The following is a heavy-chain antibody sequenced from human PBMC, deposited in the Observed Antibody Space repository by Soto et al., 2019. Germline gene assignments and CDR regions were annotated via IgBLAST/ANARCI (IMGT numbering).Heavy chain of an antibody. CDR2: IYSSGYT. J-gene: IGHJ4*02. CDR1: GDSIRGFY. Sequence: PSETLSLTCTVSGDSIRGFYWSWIRQPPGKGLEWIGYIYSSGYTNYNPSLKNRGTISVDTPKKQFFLNLRSVTAADTALYYCAGGGGYNFGIDCWARGIRVTVSS. CDR3: AGGGGYNFGIDC. V-gene: IGHV4-59*01. D-gene: IGHD5-12*01.